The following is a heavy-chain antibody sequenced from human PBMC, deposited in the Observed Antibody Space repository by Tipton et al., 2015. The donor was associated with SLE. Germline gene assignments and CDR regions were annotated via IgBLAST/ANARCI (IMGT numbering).Heavy chain of an antibody. D-gene: IGHD5-18*01. CDR1: GGSISSSSYY. Sequence: LSLTCTVSGGSISSSSYYWGWIRQPPGKGLEWIGSIYYSGSTYYNPSLKSRVTISVDASKNQFSLKLSSVTAADTAVYYCAVGYSYGYGAFDYWGQGTLVTVSS. J-gene: IGHJ4*02. V-gene: IGHV4-39*01. CDR2: IYYSGST. CDR3: AVGYSYGYGAFDY.